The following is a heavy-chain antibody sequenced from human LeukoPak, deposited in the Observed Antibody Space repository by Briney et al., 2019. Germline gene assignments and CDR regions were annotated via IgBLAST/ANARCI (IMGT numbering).Heavy chain of an antibody. CDR2: IYYSGST. V-gene: IGHV4-39*01. CDR1: VHSIHIRCHY. CDR3: GTSANDYAIIGHVQL. J-gene: IGHJ4*02. D-gene: IGHD3-22*01. Sequence: SETLSLPCTFWVHSIHIRCHYWAWIRQPPGKGLEWIVSIYYSGSTYYNPSLKSRVTISVDTYKNQFSLKLSSVTAADTAVYYFGTSANDYAIIGHVQLWGQGNLVTVSS.